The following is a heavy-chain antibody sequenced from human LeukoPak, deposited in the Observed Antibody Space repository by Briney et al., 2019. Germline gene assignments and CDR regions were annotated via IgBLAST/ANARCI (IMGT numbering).Heavy chain of an antibody. D-gene: IGHD2-2*01. CDR2: INHSGST. V-gene: IGHV4-34*01. Sequence: PSETLSLTCALYGGSFSGYYWSWIRQPPGKGLEWIAEINHSGSTNYNPSLKSRVTISVDTSKNQFSLKLSSVTAADTAVYYCARRGSNYYYYYYMDVWGKGTTVTISS. CDR3: ARRGSNYYYYYYMDV. J-gene: IGHJ6*03. CDR1: GGSFSGYY.